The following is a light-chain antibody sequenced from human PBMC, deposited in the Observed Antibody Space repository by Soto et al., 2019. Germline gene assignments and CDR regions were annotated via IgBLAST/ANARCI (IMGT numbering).Light chain of an antibody. J-gene: IGKJ1*01. CDR1: QSISSY. CDR3: QESYSTPRWT. CDR2: AAS. Sequence: DIQMTQSPSSLSASVGDRVTITCRASQSISSYLNWYQQKPGKAPKLLIYAASTLQSGVPSRFSGSGSGTDFTFTISSLQPEDFATYYCQESYSTPRWTFGQGTKVDIK. V-gene: IGKV1-39*01.